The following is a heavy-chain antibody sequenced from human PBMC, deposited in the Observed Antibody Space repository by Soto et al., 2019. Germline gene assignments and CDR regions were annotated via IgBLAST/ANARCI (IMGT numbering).Heavy chain of an antibody. Sequence: GVPLRLSCGAAGFTISSYGMHWVRQAPGKGLEWVAVIWYDGSNKYYADSVKGRFTISRDNSKNTLYLQMNSLRAEDTAVYYCARDGLRMGFGELLVGMDVWGQGTTVNVSS. CDR3: ARDGLRMGFGELLVGMDV. V-gene: IGHV3-33*01. CDR1: GFTISSYG. D-gene: IGHD3-10*01. J-gene: IGHJ6*02. CDR2: IWYDGSNK.